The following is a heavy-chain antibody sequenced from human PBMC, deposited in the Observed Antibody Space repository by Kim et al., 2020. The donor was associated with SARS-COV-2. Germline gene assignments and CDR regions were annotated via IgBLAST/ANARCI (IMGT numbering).Heavy chain of an antibody. CDR1: GGSFSGYY. Sequence: SETLSLTCAVYGGSFSGYYWSWIRQPPGKGLEWIGEINHSGSTNYNPSLKSRVTISVDTSKNQFSLKLSSVTAADTAVYYCASRGSGYVKNDYWGQGTLVTVSS. D-gene: IGHD3-10*01. CDR3: ASRGSGYVKNDY. J-gene: IGHJ4*02. V-gene: IGHV4-34*01. CDR2: INHSGST.